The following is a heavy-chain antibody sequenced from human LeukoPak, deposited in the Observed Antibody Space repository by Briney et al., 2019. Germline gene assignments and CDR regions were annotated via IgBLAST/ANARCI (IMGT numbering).Heavy chain of an antibody. D-gene: IGHD1-1*01. CDR3: AIIPGYNWNDGLRDY. J-gene: IGHJ4*02. V-gene: IGHV1-18*01. CDR1: GYTFTSYG. Sequence: ASVKVSCTASGYTFTSYGINWVRQAPGQGLEWMGWISAYNGNTNYAQKFQGRVTMTTDTSTSTVYMELRSLRSDDTAVYYCAIIPGYNWNDGLRDYWGQGTLVTVSS. CDR2: ISAYNGNT.